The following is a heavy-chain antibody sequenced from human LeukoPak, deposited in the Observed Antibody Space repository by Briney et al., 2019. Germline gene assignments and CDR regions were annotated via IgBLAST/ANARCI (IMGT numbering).Heavy chain of an antibody. CDR3: ARTANFAAGYYIDY. D-gene: IGHD6-13*01. V-gene: IGHV3-21*01. J-gene: IGHJ4*02. CDR2: ISGSSRHK. Sequence: GGSLRLSCAASGFTFSSYNMNWVRQAPGKGLEWVSSISGSSRHKYYADSVKGRFTISRDNAKNSLYLQMNSLRAEDTAVYYCARTANFAAGYYIDYWGQGTLVTVSS. CDR1: GFTFSSYN.